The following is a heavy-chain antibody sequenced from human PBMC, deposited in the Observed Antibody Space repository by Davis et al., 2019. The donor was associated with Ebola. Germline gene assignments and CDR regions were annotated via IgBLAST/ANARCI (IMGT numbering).Heavy chain of an antibody. D-gene: IGHD6-6*01. CDR2: IIPIFGTA. J-gene: IGHJ5*02. V-gene: IGHV1-69*13. Sequence: SVKVSCKASGGTFSSYAISWVRQAPGQGLEWMGGIIPIFGTANYAQKFQGRVTITADESTSTAYMELSSLRSEDTAVYYCATTPLYSSSSGRFDPWGQGTLVTVSS. CDR3: ATTPLYSSSSGRFDP. CDR1: GGTFSSYA.